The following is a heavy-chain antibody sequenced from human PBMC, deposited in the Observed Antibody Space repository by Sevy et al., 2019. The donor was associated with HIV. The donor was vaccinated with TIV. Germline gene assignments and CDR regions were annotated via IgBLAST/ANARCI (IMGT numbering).Heavy chain of an antibody. CDR1: GFTFSSYW. CDR2: IKQDGSEK. J-gene: IGHJ6*04. V-gene: IGHV3-7*01. CDR3: ARVTDAIFGVADV. Sequence: GGSLRLSCAASGFTFSSYWMSWVRQAPGKGLEWVANIKQDGSEKYYVDSVKGRFTISRDNAKNSLYLQMNSLRAEDKAVYYCARVTDAIFGVADVWGKGTTVTVSS. D-gene: IGHD3-3*01.